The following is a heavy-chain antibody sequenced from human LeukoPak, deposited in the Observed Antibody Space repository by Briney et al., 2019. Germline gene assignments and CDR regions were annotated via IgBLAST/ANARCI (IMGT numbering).Heavy chain of an antibody. CDR1: GFTVSSNS. D-gene: IGHD2/OR15-2a*01. Sequence: GGSLRLSCTVSGFTVSSNSMSWDRQATGKGLEWVSFIYSDNTHYSDSVKGRFTISRDNSKNTLYLQINSLRAEDTAVYYCAGHRYCNSPTCLPGVWGKGTTVTVSS. CDR3: AGHRYCNSPTCLPGV. CDR2: IYSDNT. J-gene: IGHJ6*04. V-gene: IGHV3-53*01.